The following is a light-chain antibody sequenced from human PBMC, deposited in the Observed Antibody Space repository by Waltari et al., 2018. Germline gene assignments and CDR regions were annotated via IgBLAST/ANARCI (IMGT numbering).Light chain of an antibody. V-gene: IGKV4-1*01. CDR1: QSVLYSSNNNNY. J-gene: IGKJ2*01. Sequence: DIVMTQYPDSLAVSLGERANINCKSSQSVLYSSNNNNYLAWYQQKPGQPPKLLIYWASTRESGVPDRFSGSGSRTDFTLTISSLQAEDVAVYYCQQCFSTPYTFGQGTKLEIK. CDR2: WAS. CDR3: QQCFSTPYT.